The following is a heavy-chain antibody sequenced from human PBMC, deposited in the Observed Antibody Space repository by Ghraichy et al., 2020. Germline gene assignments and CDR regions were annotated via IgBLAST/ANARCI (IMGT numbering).Heavy chain of an antibody. J-gene: IGHJ2*01. CDR3: AKDGEWGYGGSRYFDL. Sequence: SCAASGFTFSSYAMSWVRQAPGKGLEWVSAISGSGGSTYYADSVKGRFTISRDNSKNTLYLQMNSLRAEDTAVYYCAKDGEWGYGGSRYFDLWGRGTLVTVSS. CDR1: GFTFSSYA. D-gene: IGHD4-23*01. V-gene: IGHV3-23*01. CDR2: ISGSGGST.